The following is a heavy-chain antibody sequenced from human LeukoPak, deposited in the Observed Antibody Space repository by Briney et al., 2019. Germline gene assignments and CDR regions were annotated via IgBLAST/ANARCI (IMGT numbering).Heavy chain of an antibody. V-gene: IGHV3-30*02. Sequence: GGSLRLSCAASGFTVSSNYMSWVRQAPGKGLEWVAFIRYDGSNKYYADSVKGRFTISRDNSKNTLYLQMNSLRAEDTAVYYCAKDDPEYSSRPLDYWGQGTLVTVSS. J-gene: IGHJ4*02. CDR3: AKDDPEYSSRPLDY. D-gene: IGHD6-13*01. CDR2: IRYDGSNK. CDR1: GFTVSSNY.